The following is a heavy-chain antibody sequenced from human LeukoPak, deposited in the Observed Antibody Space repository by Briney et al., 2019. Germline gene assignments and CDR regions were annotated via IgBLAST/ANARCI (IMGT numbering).Heavy chain of an antibody. Sequence: ASVKVSCKASGYTFTSYAMHWVRQAPGQRLEWMGWINAGNGNTKYSQKFQGRVTITRDTSASTAYMELSSLRSEDTAVYYCARDGRREDIVVVPAAKDAFDIWGQGTMVTVSS. J-gene: IGHJ3*02. CDR1: GYTFTSYA. CDR2: INAGNGNT. D-gene: IGHD2-2*01. CDR3: ARDGRREDIVVVPAAKDAFDI. V-gene: IGHV1-3*01.